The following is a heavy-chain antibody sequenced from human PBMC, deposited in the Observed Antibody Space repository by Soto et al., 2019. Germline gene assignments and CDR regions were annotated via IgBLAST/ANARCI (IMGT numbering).Heavy chain of an antibody. Sequence: EVQLLESGGGLVQPGGSLRLSCAASGFTFSSYAMSWVRQAPGKGLEWVSAISGSGGSTYYADSVKGRFTISRDNPKNPLYLQMNSLRAEDTAVYYCAKVPRYPVTTLAFDIWGQGTMVTVSS. CDR1: GFTFSSYA. J-gene: IGHJ3*02. D-gene: IGHD4-17*01. V-gene: IGHV3-23*01. CDR2: ISGSGGST. CDR3: AKVPRYPVTTLAFDI.